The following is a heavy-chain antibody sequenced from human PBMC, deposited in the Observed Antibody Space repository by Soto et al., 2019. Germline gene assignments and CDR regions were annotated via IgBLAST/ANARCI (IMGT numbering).Heavy chain of an antibody. CDR3: ARRWVAVWEPAFDY. CDR2: IYYSGST. CDR1: GGSISSSSYY. V-gene: IGHV4-39*01. J-gene: IGHJ4*02. Sequence: QLQLQESGPGLVKPSETLSLTCTVSGGSISSSSYYWGWIRQPPGKGLEWIGGIYYSGSTYYNPSLKSRVTISVDTSKNQFSLKLSSVTAADTAVYHCARRWVAVWEPAFDYGGQGTLVTVSS. D-gene: IGHD1-26*01.